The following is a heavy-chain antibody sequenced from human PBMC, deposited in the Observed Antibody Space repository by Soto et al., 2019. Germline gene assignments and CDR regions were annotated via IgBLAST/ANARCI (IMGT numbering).Heavy chain of an antibody. V-gene: IGHV1-18*01. J-gene: IGHJ4*02. CDR2: ISAHNGNT. Sequence: QIHLVQSGAEVKKPGASVKVSCKGSGYGFTTYGITWVRQAPGQGHEWMAWISAHNGNTNYAQKLQGRVTVTRDTSTSTAYMELRSLRSDDTAVYYCARGRYGDYWGQGALVTVSS. CDR3: ARGRYGDY. D-gene: IGHD1-1*01. CDR1: GYGFTTYG.